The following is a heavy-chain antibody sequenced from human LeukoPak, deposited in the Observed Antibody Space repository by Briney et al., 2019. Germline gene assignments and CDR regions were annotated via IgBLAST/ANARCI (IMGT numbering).Heavy chain of an antibody. J-gene: IGHJ4*02. V-gene: IGHV3-20*04. Sequence: GGSLRLSCAASGFTFDGYGMSWVRQVPGKGLEWVSGINWNGGSTGYADSVKGRFTISRDNAKNSLYLQMNGLRAEDTALYYCARGVDSGSYYAFDYWGQGTLVTVSS. CDR2: INWNGGST. CDR1: GFTFDGYG. CDR3: ARGVDSGSYYAFDY. D-gene: IGHD1-26*01.